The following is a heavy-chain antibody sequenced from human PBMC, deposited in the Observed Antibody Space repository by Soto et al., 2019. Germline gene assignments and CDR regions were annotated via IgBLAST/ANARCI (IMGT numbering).Heavy chain of an antibody. D-gene: IGHD3-22*01. CDR1: GYTFTSYY. CDR3: ARGLIYDSSGYYFDY. J-gene: IGHJ4*02. Sequence: XSVKVPFNASGYTFTSYYMHLVRHSPGQGLEWMGIINPSGGSTRYAQKFQGRVTMTRDTSTSTVYMELSSLRSEDTAVYYCARGLIYDSSGYYFDYWGQGTLVTVSS. CDR2: INPSGGST. V-gene: IGHV1-46*01.